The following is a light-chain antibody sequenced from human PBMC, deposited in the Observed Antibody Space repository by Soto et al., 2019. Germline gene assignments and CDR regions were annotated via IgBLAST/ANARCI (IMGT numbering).Light chain of an antibody. V-gene: IGKV4-1*01. Sequence: DIVMTQSPDSLAVSLGERATINCKSSQSVLYSFNNKNYLAWYQQKPGQPPKLLIYWASTRESGVPDRFSGSGSGTDFTLIISSLQAEDVAVYYCQQYYTTLSLTFGGGTKVEIK. CDR1: QSVLYSFNNKNY. CDR3: QQYYTTLSLT. J-gene: IGKJ4*01. CDR2: WAS.